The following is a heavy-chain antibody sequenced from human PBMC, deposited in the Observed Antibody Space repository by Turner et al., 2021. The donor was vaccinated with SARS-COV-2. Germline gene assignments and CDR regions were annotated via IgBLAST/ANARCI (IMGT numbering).Heavy chain of an antibody. CDR2: ISYDGSGT. Sequence: QVQLVESGGGVVQPGRSLRLSCVVSGIPFTYHNFHWVRQAPGKGLEWMAVISYDGSGTYYADSVKGRFTVSRDNSKNMVYFQMDSLRAEDTAVYYCVTGSYFRELAYWGQGTLVTVSS. CDR3: VTGSYFRELAY. V-gene: IGHV3-30-3*01. D-gene: IGHD1-26*01. J-gene: IGHJ4*02. CDR1: GIPFTYHN.